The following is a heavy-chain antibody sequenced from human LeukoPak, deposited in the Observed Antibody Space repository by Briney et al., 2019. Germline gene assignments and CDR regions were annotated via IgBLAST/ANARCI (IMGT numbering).Heavy chain of an antibody. V-gene: IGHV4-34*01. Sequence: PSETLSLTCAVYGGSFSGYYWSWIRLPPGKGLEWIGEINHSGSTNYNPSLKSRVTISVDTSKNQFSLKLSSVTAADTAVYYCAVLAVAAYFDYWGQGTLVTVYS. CDR3: AVLAVAAYFDY. CDR2: INHSGST. J-gene: IGHJ4*02. D-gene: IGHD6-19*01. CDR1: GGSFSGYY.